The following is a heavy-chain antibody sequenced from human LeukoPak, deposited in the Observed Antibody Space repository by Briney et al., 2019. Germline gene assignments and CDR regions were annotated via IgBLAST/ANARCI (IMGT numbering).Heavy chain of an antibody. CDR1: GGSISSGGYY. J-gene: IGHJ3*02. V-gene: IGHV4-31*03. CDR3: ARGGNAFYI. Sequence: PSETLSLTCTVSGGSISSGGYYWSWIRQHPGKGLEWIGYIYYSGGTYYIPSLKSRVTISVDTSKNQFSLKLSSVTAADTAVYYCARGGNAFYIWGQGTMVTVSS. D-gene: IGHD1-26*01. CDR2: IYYSGGT.